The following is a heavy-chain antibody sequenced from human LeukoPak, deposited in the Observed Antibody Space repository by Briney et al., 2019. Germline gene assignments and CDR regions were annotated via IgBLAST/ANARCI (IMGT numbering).Heavy chain of an antibody. V-gene: IGHV1-2*02. D-gene: IGHD1-1*01. Sequence: EASVKVSCKASGYTFSGYYMHWVRQAPGQGLEWMGWINPNTGRTNYAQKLQGRVTMTTDTSTSTAYMELRSLRSDDTAVYYCAREHGNGDFDYWGQGTLVTVSS. CDR3: AREHGNGDFDY. CDR1: GYTFSGYY. J-gene: IGHJ4*02. CDR2: INPNTGRT.